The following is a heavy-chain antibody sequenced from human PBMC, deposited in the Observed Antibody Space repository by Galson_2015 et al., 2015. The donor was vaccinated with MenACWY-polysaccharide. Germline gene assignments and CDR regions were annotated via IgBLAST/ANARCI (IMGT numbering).Heavy chain of an antibody. V-gene: IGHV3-49*03. Sequence: SLRLSCAASGFIFGDYAMAWFRQAPGKGLEWVGFIRSNADGGTTNYAASVRGRFTISRDDSKSIAYLEMNSLITEDTAVCFCTRDRPLDYWGQGPLVTVSS. J-gene: IGHJ4*02. CDR1: GFIFGDYA. CDR2: IRSNADGGTT. CDR3: TRDRPLDY.